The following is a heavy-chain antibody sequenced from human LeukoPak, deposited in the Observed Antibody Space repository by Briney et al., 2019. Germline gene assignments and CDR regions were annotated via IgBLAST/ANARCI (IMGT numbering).Heavy chain of an antibody. Sequence: PGGSLRLSCAASGFTFRSFGMSWVRQAPGKGLEWVSAISDSGTITYYADPVKGRFTISRDNSKNTLYLQMSSLRAEDTAVYYCAKTIRAIIVSQGSVYWGQGTLVTVSA. J-gene: IGHJ4*02. CDR2: ISDSGTIT. CDR1: GFTFRSFG. V-gene: IGHV3-23*01. D-gene: IGHD3-10*01. CDR3: AKTIRAIIVSQGSVY.